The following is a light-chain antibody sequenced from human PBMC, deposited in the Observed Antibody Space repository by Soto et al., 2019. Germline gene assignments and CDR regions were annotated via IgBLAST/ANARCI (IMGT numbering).Light chain of an antibody. V-gene: IGKV1-39*01. CDR1: QTISNF. CDR2: SSS. Sequence: DIQLTQSPSSLSASVGDRVTIACRASQTISNFLNSYQGKPGKPPKLLIYSSSTLQSGVPSRFSGSGSGTDFTLTINSLQPEDVATYYCQKYDSALETFGQGTKVDIK. CDR3: QKYDSALET. J-gene: IGKJ1*01.